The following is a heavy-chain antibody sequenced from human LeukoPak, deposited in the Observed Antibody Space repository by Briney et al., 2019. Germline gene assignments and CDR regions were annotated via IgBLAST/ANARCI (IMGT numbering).Heavy chain of an antibody. V-gene: IGHV4-30-4*02. J-gene: IGHJ1*01. CDR1: GGSISSGDYY. Sequence: SETLSLTCTVSGGSISSGDYYWSWIRQPPGKGLEWIGYIYYSGSTYYNPSLKSRVTISVDTSSNQFSLDLSSVTAADTAVYYCATYDMMTGYSDSWGQGTLVTVSS. CDR2: IYYSGST. CDR3: ATYDMMTGYSDS. D-gene: IGHD3-9*01.